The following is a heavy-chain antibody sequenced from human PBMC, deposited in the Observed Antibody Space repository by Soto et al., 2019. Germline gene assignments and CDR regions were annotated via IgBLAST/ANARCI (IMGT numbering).Heavy chain of an antibody. J-gene: IGHJ4*02. Sequence: QVQLQESGPGLVKPSQTLSLTCTVSGGSISSGDYYWSWIRQPPGKGLEWIGYIYYSGSTYYNPSLKSRLTMSVDTSKNQFSLRLSSVTAADTAVYYCARGPKTTMVPRWVFYFDYCGQGALATVSS. V-gene: IGHV4-30-4*01. CDR1: GGSISSGDYY. CDR2: IYYSGST. D-gene: IGHD5-18*01. CDR3: ARGPKTTMVPRWVFYFDY.